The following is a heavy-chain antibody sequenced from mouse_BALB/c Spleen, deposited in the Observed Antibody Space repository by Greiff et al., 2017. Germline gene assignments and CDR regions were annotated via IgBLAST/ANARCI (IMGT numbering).Heavy chain of an antibody. CDR2: IYWDDDK. V-gene: IGHV8-12*01. CDR1: GFSLSTSGMG. D-gene: IGHD1-3*01. CDR3: ARRVSGRALDY. Sequence: QVTLKESGPGILQPSQTLSLTCSFSGFSLSTSGMGVSWIRQPSGKGLEWLAHIYWDDDKRYNPSLKSRLTISKDTSSNQVFLKITSVDTADTATYYCARRVSGRALDYWGQGTTLTVSS. J-gene: IGHJ2*01.